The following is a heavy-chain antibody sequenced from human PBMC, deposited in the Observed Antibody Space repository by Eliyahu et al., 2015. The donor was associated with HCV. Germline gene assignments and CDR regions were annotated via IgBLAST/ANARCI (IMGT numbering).Heavy chain of an antibody. CDR2: IWYDGSNK. J-gene: IGHJ3*02. D-gene: IGHD3-10*01. CDR1: GFXFRTYG. V-gene: IGHV3-33*01. Sequence: QVQLVESGGGVVQPGRSLRLSCAASGFXFRTYGXHWVRQAPGKGLEWVAVIWYDGSNKDYPDSVKGRFTISRDNSKNTLYLQMNSLRAEDTAVYYCARHAYGSGSGFDIWGQGTMVTVSS. CDR3: ARHAYGSGSGFDI.